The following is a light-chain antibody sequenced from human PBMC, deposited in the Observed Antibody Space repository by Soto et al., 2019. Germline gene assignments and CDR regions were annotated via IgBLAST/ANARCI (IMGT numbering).Light chain of an antibody. CDR2: DAS. Sequence: AIQLTQSPSSLSASVGDRVTISCRASQGIKSALVWYQQKPGKPPKLLVYDASSLERGVPSRFSGSGSGTDFILTISSLQPEDLATYYCQQHNTFPFTFGGGTKVEIK. J-gene: IGKJ4*01. CDR1: QGIKSA. V-gene: IGKV1-13*02. CDR3: QQHNTFPFT.